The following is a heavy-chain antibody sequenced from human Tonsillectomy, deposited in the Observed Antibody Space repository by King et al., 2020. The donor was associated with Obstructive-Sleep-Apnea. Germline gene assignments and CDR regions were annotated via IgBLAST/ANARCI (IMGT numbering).Heavy chain of an antibody. J-gene: IGHJ4*02. V-gene: IGHV4-39*07. D-gene: IGHD5-18*01. CDR2: IYYSGST. Sequence: QLQESGPGLVKPSETLSLTCTVSGGSISSNSYWGWIRQPPGKGLEWVGHIYYSGSTYYNPSLKSRVTISVDTSRTQFSLERNSVTAADTAVYYCARADRDIAMGLFDYWGQGTLVTVSS. CDR3: ARADRDIAMGLFDY. CDR1: GGSISSNSY.